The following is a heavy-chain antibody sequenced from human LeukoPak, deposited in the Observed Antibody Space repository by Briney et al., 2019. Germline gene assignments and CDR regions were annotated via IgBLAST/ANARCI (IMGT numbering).Heavy chain of an antibody. CDR3: ATEVAATPGSDY. CDR2: IYHSGST. Sequence: SETLSLTCTVSGGSISSYYWSWIRQPPGKGLEWIGSIYHSGSTYYNPSLKSRVTISVDTSKNQFSLKLSSVTAADTAVYYCATEVAATPGSDYWGQGTLVTVSS. D-gene: IGHD2-15*01. J-gene: IGHJ4*02. CDR1: GGSISSYY. V-gene: IGHV4-59*04.